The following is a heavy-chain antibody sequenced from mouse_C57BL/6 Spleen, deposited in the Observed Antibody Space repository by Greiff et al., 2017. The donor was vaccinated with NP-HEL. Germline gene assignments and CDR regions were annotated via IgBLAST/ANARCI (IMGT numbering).Heavy chain of an antibody. J-gene: IGHJ2*01. Sequence: EVQVVESGPELVKPGASVKISCKASGYSFTDYNMNWVKQSNGKSLEWIGVINPNYGTTSYNQKFKGKATLTVDQSSSTAYMQLNSLTSEDSAVYYCAREAQATYYFDYWGQGTTLTVSS. CDR3: AREAQATYYFDY. V-gene: IGHV1-39*01. CDR2: INPNYGTT. D-gene: IGHD3-2*02. CDR1: GYSFTDYN.